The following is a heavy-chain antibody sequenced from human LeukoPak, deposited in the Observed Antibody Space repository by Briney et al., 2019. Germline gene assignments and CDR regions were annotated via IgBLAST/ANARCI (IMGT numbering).Heavy chain of an antibody. CDR3: AKAPTILTGYYYYGMDV. Sequence: GSLRLSCAASGFTLSSYAMSWVRQAPGKGLEWVSAISGSGGSTYYADSVKGRFTISRDNSKNTLYLQMNSLRAEDTAVYYCAKAPTILTGYYYYGMDVWGQGTTVTVSS. CDR2: ISGSGGST. J-gene: IGHJ6*02. CDR1: GFTLSSYA. D-gene: IGHD3-9*01. V-gene: IGHV3-23*01.